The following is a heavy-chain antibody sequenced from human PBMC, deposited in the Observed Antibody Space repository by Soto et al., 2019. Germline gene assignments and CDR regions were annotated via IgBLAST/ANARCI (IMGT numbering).Heavy chain of an antibody. Sequence: EMQLVESGGGLVQPGGSLKLSCAASGFTFSGSAMHWVRQASGKGLEWVGRIRSKANSYATAYAASVKGRFTISRDDSKNTAYLQMNSLKTEDTAVYYCTRQYDPYYYMDVWGKGTTVTVSS. CDR3: TRQYDPYYYMDV. J-gene: IGHJ6*03. V-gene: IGHV3-73*01. CDR2: IRSKANSYAT. CDR1: GFTFSGSA. D-gene: IGHD3-3*01.